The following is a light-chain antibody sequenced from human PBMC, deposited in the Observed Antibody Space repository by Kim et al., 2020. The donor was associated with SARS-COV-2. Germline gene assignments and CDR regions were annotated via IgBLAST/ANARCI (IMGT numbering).Light chain of an antibody. V-gene: IGLV2-14*04. CDR2: DVR. CDR3: STYTITSTWV. Sequence: GQSSTIACTGTVRDVSGNEYVCWYQQHPGKAPKLMLYDVRKRRSGVSNRFSGAKSGNTASLTISGLQAEDEADYYCSTYTITSTWVFGGGTQLTVL. J-gene: IGLJ3*02. CDR1: VRDVSGNEY.